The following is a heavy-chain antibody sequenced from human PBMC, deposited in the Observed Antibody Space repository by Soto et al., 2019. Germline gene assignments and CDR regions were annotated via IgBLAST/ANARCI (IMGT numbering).Heavy chain of an antibody. CDR2: IIPIFGTA. V-gene: IGHV1-69*01. J-gene: IGHJ5*02. Sequence: QVQLVQSGAEVKKPGSSVKVSCKASGGTFSSYAISWVQQAPGQGLEWMGGIIPIFGTANYAQKFQGRVTITADESTSTAYMELSSLRSEDTAVYYCARGGSSSSQLAPWFDPWGQGTLVTVSS. CDR3: ARGGSSSSQLAPWFDP. CDR1: GGTFSSYA. D-gene: IGHD6-13*01.